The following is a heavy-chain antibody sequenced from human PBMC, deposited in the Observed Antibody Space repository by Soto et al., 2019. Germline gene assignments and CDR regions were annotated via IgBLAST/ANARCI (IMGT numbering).Heavy chain of an antibody. CDR3: ARTSNLIAAAGTWWFDP. V-gene: IGHV1-18*01. Sequence: ASVKVSCKASGYTFTSYGISWVRQAPGQGLEWMGWISAHNGNTNYAQKLQGRVTMTTDTSTSTAYMELRSLRSDDTAVYYCARTSNLIAAAGTWWFDPWGQGTLVTVSS. CDR2: ISAHNGNT. D-gene: IGHD6-13*01. CDR1: GYTFTSYG. J-gene: IGHJ5*02.